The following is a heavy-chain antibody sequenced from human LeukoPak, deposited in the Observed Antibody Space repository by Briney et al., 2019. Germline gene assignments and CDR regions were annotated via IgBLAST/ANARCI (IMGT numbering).Heavy chain of an antibody. CDR2: IIPIFGTA. CDR1: GGTFSSYA. Sequence: SVKVSCKASGGTFSSYAISWVRQAPGQGLEWMGGIIPIFGTANYAQKFQGRVTITADESTSTAYMELSSLRSEDTAVYYCATLLRFLEWSPNYYYYGMDVWGQGTTVTVSS. J-gene: IGHJ6*02. V-gene: IGHV1-69*13. D-gene: IGHD3-3*01. CDR3: ATLLRFLEWSPNYYYYGMDV.